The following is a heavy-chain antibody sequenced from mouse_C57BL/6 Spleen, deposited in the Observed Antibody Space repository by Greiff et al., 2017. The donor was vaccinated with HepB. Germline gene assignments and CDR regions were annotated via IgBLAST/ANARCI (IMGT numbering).Heavy chain of an antibody. Sequence: EVKLQESGGGLVQPGGSLKLSCAASGIDFSRYWMSWVRRAPGKGLEWIGEINPDSSTINYAPSLKDKFIISRDNAKNTLYLQMSKVRSEDTALYYCAKVGNWDVLYAMDYWGQGTSVTVSS. J-gene: IGHJ4*01. CDR1: GIDFSRYW. D-gene: IGHD4-1*01. CDR3: AKVGNWDVLYAMDY. V-gene: IGHV4-1*01. CDR2: INPDSSTI.